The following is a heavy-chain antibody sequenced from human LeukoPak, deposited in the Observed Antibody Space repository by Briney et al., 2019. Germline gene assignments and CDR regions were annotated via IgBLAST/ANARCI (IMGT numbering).Heavy chain of an antibody. D-gene: IGHD3-10*01. J-gene: IGHJ6*02. Sequence: SQTLSLTCAISGDSVSSNSAAWNWIRQSPSRGLEWLGRTYCRSKWYNDYVVSVKSRITINPDTSKNQFSLQLNSVTPEDTAVYYCARDLSSGRTGSGSYDYYYYYGMDVWGQGTTVTVSS. CDR2: TYCRSKWYN. CDR1: GDSVSSNSAA. V-gene: IGHV6-1*01. CDR3: ARDLSSGRTGSGSYDYYYYYGMDV.